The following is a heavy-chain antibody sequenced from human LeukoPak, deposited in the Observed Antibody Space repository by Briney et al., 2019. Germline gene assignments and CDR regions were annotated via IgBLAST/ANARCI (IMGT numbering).Heavy chain of an antibody. J-gene: IGHJ4*02. CDR3: TRDQTPYY. Sequence: TGGSLRLSCAASGLTFSSYGMSWVRQAPGKGLEWVGFIASETYGGTAEYAASVKGRFTISRDDSKSIAYLQMNSLKTEDTAVYYCTRDQTPYYWGQGTLVTVSS. CDR1: GLTFSSYG. CDR2: IASETYGGTA. V-gene: IGHV3-49*04.